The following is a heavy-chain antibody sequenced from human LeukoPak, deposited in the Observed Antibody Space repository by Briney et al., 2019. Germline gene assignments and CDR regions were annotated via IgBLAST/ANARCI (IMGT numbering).Heavy chain of an antibody. D-gene: IGHD6-13*01. V-gene: IGHV3-30*02. Sequence: GGSLRLSCAASVFTFSSYGMHWVREAPGKGLECGAFIPYDGSNKYYADSVKGRFTISRDNSKNTLYLQMNSLRAADTAVYYCAIQYSSSWYVNMYWGQGTLVTVSS. J-gene: IGHJ4*02. CDR1: VFTFSSYG. CDR2: IPYDGSNK. CDR3: AIQYSSSWYVNMY.